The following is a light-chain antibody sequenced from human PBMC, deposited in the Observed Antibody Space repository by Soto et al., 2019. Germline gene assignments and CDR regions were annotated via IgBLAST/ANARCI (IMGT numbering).Light chain of an antibody. Sequence: DIQMTQSPCSLSASVGARVTITCRATQIIGSWVAWYQQKPGKAPKLLIYKASSLESGVPSRFSGSGSGTYFTFTISSLQPEDIATYYCQHYDNLPSITFGQGTRLEIK. CDR2: KAS. CDR1: QIIGSW. CDR3: QHYDNLPSIT. J-gene: IGKJ5*01. V-gene: IGKV1-5*03.